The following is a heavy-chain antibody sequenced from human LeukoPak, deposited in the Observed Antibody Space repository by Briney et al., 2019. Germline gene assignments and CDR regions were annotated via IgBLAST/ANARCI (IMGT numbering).Heavy chain of an antibody. CDR2: ISSSSRYI. CDR3: ARAPAHYYDSSDHYYVGESYFDY. J-gene: IGHJ4*02. V-gene: IGHV3-21*01. D-gene: IGHD3-22*01. Sequence: GGSLRLSCTPSGLSFGDYGMSWVRQAPGKGLEWVSSISSSSRYIYYADSVKGRFTISRDNAKNSLYLQMNSLRAEDTAVYYCARAPAHYYDSSDHYYVGESYFDYWGQGTLVTVSS. CDR1: GLSFGDYG.